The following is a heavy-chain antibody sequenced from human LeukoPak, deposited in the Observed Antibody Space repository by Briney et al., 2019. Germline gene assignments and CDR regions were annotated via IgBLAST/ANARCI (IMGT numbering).Heavy chain of an antibody. CDR3: AREHSSGPLLVY. V-gene: IGHV1-2*02. CDR1: GYTFTCYY. D-gene: IGHD3-22*01. CDR2: INPNSGGT. J-gene: IGHJ4*02. Sequence: ASVKVSCKASGYTFTCYYMHWVRQAPGQGLEWMGWINPNSGGTNYAQKFQGRVTMTRDTSISTAYMELSRLRSDDTAVYYCAREHSSGPLLVYWGQGTLVTVSS.